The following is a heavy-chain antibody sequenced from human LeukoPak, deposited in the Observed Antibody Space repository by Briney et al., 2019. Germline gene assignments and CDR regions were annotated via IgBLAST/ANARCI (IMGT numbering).Heavy chain of an antibody. CDR3: ARGRSNYYGMDV. J-gene: IGHJ6*02. CDR1: GFTFSDYW. CDR2: IKQNGGER. V-gene: IGHV3-7*03. Sequence: GESLRLSCVASGFTFSDYWMTWVRQAPGKGLEWVANIKQNGGERYYVDSVKGRFTISRDNAKNSLYLQMNSLRAEDTAVYYCARGRSNYYGMDVWGQGTTVTVSS. D-gene: IGHD1-26*01.